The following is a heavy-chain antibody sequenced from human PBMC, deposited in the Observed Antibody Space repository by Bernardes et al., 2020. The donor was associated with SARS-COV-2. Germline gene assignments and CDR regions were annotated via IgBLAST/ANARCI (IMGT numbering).Heavy chain of an antibody. J-gene: IGHJ4*02. CDR2: IYYSGST. V-gene: IGHV4-39*02. CDR1: GGSISSRSYY. Sequence: SETLSLTCTVSGGSISSRSYYWGWIRQPPGKGLEWIGSIYYSGSTFYNPSLKSRVTISVDTSKNHFSLKLTSVTAADTAVYYCARLDVDTADWGQGTLVTVSS. D-gene: IGHD5-18*01. CDR3: ARLDVDTAD.